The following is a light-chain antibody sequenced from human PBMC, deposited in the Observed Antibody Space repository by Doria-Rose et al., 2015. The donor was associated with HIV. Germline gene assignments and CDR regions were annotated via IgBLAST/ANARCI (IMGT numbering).Light chain of an antibody. V-gene: IGKV1-NL1*01. CDR3: QQYYSTPQT. J-gene: IGKJ2*01. Sequence: DIQVTQSPSSLSASLGDRVTITCRASQGIRNSLAWFQQKPGKAPKLLVYAASTLESGVPSRFSGSGSGTDYTLTISSLQPEDFATYYCQQYYSTPQTFGQGTKLEIK. CDR2: AAS. CDR1: QGIRNS.